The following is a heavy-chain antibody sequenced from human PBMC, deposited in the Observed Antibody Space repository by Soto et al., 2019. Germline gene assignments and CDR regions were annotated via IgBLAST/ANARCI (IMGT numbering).Heavy chain of an antibody. CDR2: ISGSGGNT. D-gene: IGHD1-26*01. CDR1: GLIFSDYA. V-gene: IGHV3-23*01. CDR3: AKDRFGIVGPVDY. Sequence: EVQLLESGGDLVQPGGSLRLSCAASGLIFSDYAMSWVRQAPGKGLECVAGISGSGGNTFYADSVKGRFTISRDNSNTTRSLHMNSLRVDDTAVYFCAKDRFGIVGPVDYWGQGTLVTVSS. J-gene: IGHJ4*02.